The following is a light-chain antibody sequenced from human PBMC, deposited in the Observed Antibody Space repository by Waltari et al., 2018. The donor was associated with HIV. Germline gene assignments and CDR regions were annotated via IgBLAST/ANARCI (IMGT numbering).Light chain of an antibody. CDR2: DVS. CDR3: SSYTSSSTFWV. V-gene: IGLV2-14*03. J-gene: IGLJ3*02. CDR1: SSDVGGYNY. Sequence: QSALTQPASVSGSPGQSITISCTGTSSDVGGYNYVSWYQQHPGKAPKLMIYDVSNRPSGVSNRFSGSKSGNTASLTISGLHAEDEADYYCSSYTSSSTFWVFGGGTKLTVL.